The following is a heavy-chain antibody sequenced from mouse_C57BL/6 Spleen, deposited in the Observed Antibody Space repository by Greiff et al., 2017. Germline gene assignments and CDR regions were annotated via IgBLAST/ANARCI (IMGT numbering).Heavy chain of an antibody. CDR1: GFTFSDYY. CDR3: ARHDGNYDDPYFDY. J-gene: IGHJ2*01. Sequence: DVQLVESGGGLVQPGGSLKLSCAASGFTFSDYYMYWVRQTPEKRLEWVAYISNGGGSTYYPDTVKGRFTISRDNAKNTLYLQMSRLKSEDTAMYYCARHDGNYDDPYFDYWGQGTTLTVSS. D-gene: IGHD2-1*01. V-gene: IGHV5-12*01. CDR2: ISNGGGST.